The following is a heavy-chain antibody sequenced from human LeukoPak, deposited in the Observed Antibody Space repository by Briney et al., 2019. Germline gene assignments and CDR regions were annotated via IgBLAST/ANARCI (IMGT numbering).Heavy chain of an antibody. CDR2: CHDSGIP. CDR1: GGSISGYY. J-gene: IGHJ4*02. V-gene: IGHV4-59*01. Sequence: PSETLSLTCTVSGGSISGYYWSWIRQPPGKGLEWIGLCHDSGIPHSTPSLTSPVSISLHTSKHQFSLRLRSVTAADTAVYYCARGEPTGRPGIGFDYWGQGTLVTVSS. D-gene: IGHD1-14*01. CDR3: ARGEPTGRPGIGFDY.